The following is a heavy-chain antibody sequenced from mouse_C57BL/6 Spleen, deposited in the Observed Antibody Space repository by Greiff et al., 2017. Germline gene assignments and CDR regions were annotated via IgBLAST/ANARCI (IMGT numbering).Heavy chain of an antibody. Sequence: VKLMESGAELVRPGASVTLSCKASGYTFTDYEMHWVKQTPVHGLEWIGAIDPETGGTAYNQKFKGKAILTADKSSSTAYMELRSLTSEDSAVYYCTNYYGSSYRGFAYWGQGTLVTVSA. CDR3: TNYYGSSYRGFAY. D-gene: IGHD1-1*01. V-gene: IGHV1-15*01. J-gene: IGHJ3*01. CDR2: IDPETGGT. CDR1: GYTFTDYE.